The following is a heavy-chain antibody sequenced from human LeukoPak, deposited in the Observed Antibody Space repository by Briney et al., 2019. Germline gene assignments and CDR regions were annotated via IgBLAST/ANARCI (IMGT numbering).Heavy chain of an antibody. CDR1: GGSFSGYY. V-gene: IGHV4-34*01. D-gene: IGHD3-10*01. J-gene: IGHJ6*02. CDR3: ARATYYYGSGALRFYYYGMDV. Sequence: PSETLSLTCAVYGGSFSGYYWSWIRQPPGKGLEWIREINHSGSTNYNPSLKSRVTISVDTSKNQFSLKLSSVTAADTAVYYCARATYYYGSGALRFYYYGMDVWGQGTTVTVSS. CDR2: INHSGST.